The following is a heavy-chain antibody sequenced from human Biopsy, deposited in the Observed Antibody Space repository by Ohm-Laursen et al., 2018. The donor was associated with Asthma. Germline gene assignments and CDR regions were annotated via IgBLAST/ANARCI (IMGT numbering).Heavy chain of an antibody. J-gene: IGHJ6*02. V-gene: IGHV3-33*01. Sequence: SLRLSCTAAGFTFSSYGIHWVRQAPGKGLEWVAVIWYDGGYKDNVDSVKGRFTISRDNSKSTLYLQMDSLRADDTAVYYCARVTGFGSMDVWGPGTTVTVSS. CDR3: ARVTGFGSMDV. CDR2: IWYDGGYK. D-gene: IGHD3-9*01. CDR1: GFTFSSYG.